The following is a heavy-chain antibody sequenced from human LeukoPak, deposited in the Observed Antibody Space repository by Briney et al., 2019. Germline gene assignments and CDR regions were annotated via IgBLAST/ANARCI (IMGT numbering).Heavy chain of an antibody. Sequence: SGPTLVHPTQTITRNYTFFGFSLSTSAVGVGWIRQHQGKTLEWLALIYENDDKRYSPCLKSRLTITKDTSKNQVVLTMTNMDPVDTATYYCAHRRTLPAFWSGPYFDYWGQGTLVTVSS. CDR1: GFSLSTSAVG. CDR2: IYENDDK. CDR3: AHRRTLPAFWSGPYFDY. J-gene: IGHJ4*02. D-gene: IGHD3-3*01. V-gene: IGHV2-5*01.